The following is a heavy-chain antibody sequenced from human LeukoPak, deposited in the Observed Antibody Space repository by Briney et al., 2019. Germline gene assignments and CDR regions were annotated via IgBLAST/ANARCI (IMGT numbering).Heavy chain of an antibody. CDR2: ISPYNGNT. V-gene: IGHV1-18*01. CDR3: ARDRSVGRNYNGAVDY. Sequence: ASVKVSCKASGYPFTSHGVIWVRQAPGQGLEWMGWISPYNGNTNYAQNLQGRVTMTTDTSTSTAYMELRSLRSEDTAVYFCARDRSVGRNYNGAVDYWGQGTLVTVSS. J-gene: IGHJ4*02. CDR1: GYPFTSHG. D-gene: IGHD1-26*01.